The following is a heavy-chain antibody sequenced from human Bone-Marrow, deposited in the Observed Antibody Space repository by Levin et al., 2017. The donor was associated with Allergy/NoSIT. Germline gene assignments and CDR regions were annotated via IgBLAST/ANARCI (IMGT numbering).Heavy chain of an antibody. CDR1: GFTFSSYG. V-gene: IGHV3-33*01. J-gene: IGHJ4*02. D-gene: IGHD2-2*01. CDR3: ARVDRSMPDDY. Sequence: SCAASGFTFSSYGMHWVRQAPGKGLEWVAVIWYDGSNKYYADSVKGRFTISRDNSKNTLYLQMNSLRAEDTAVYYCARVDRSMPDDYWGQGTLVTVSS. CDR2: IWYDGSNK.